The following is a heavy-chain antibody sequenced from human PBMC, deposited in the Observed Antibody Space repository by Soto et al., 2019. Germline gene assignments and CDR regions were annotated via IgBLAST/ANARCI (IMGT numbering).Heavy chain of an antibody. D-gene: IGHD3-22*01. CDR1: GFTFSSYS. V-gene: IGHV3-21*02. Sequence: EVQLVESGGGMVKPGGSLRLSSAASGFTFSSYSMNWVRQAPGKGLEWVSSITGSSSYIYYADSVKGRFTISRDNAKNSLYLQMNSLRAEDTAVYYCARDVYYYDSSAYWAYWGQGTLVTVSS. CDR2: ITGSSSYI. CDR3: ARDVYYYDSSAYWAY. J-gene: IGHJ4*02.